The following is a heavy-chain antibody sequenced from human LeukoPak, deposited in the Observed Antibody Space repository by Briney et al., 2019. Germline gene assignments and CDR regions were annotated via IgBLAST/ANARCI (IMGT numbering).Heavy chain of an antibody. V-gene: IGHV4-4*07. J-gene: IGHJ4*02. Sequence: LSLTCTVSGGSISGYYWSWIRQPAGEGLEWIGRIYTTGNTFYNPSLKSRVTMSVDTSNNQFSLKLNSVTAADTAVYYCARGGVVVAATFDYWGQGTLVTVSS. CDR3: ARGGVVVAATFDY. CDR1: GGSISGYY. D-gene: IGHD2-15*01. CDR2: IYTTGNT.